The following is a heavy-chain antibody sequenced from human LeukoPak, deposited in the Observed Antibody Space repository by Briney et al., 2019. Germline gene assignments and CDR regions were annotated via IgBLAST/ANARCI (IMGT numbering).Heavy chain of an antibody. CDR2: LKQDGSEK. D-gene: IGHD6-19*01. CDR1: GFTYSNAW. CDR3: AKENNSGWSFYYYMDV. Sequence: GGSLRLSCAASGFTYSNAWMNWVRQAPGKGLEWVASLKQDGSEKYYVDSLKGRFTISRDNAKNSLYLQMNSLRAEDTAVYYCAKENNSGWSFYYYMDVWGKGTTVTISS. V-gene: IGHV3-7*01. J-gene: IGHJ6*03.